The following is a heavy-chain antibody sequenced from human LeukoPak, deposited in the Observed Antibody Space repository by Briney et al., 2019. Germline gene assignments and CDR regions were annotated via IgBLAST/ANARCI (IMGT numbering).Heavy chain of an antibody. J-gene: IGHJ5*02. CDR1: GGSISSYY. D-gene: IGHD3-10*01. CDR3: ARAVMVRGGNWFDP. V-gene: IGHV4-59*01. Sequence: SETLSLTCTVSGGSISSYYWSWIRQPPGKGLEWIGYIYYSGSTNYNPSLKSRVTISVDTSKNQFSLRLSSVTAADTAVYYCARAVMVRGGNWFDPWGQGTLVTVSS. CDR2: IYYSGST.